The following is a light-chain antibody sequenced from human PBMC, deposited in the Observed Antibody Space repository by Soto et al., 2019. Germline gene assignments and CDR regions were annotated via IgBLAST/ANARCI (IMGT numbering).Light chain of an antibody. CDR2: YDT. J-gene: IGLJ2*01. V-gene: IGLV3-21*04. CDR1: NIGSKS. Sequence: SYELTQPPSVSVAPGKTANITCGGNNIGSKSVHWYQQKPGQAPVLVISYDTDRPSGIPERYSGSNSGNTATLTISRVEAGDEADYYCQVWDSSSDPVVFGGGPKLTVL. CDR3: QVWDSSSDPVV.